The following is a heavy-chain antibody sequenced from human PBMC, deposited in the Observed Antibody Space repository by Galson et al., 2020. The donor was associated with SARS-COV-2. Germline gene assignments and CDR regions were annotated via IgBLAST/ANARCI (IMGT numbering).Heavy chain of an antibody. D-gene: IGHD3-22*01. V-gene: IGHV4-34*01. CDR3: ARDTYYYDRSGYGVNWFDP. J-gene: IGHJ5*02. CDR2: INHSGST. Sequence: SQASETLSLTCAVYGGSFSGYYWSWIRQPPGKGLEWIGEINHSGSTNYNPSLKSRVTISVDTSKNQFSLKLSSVTAADTAVYYCARDTYYYDRSGYGVNWFDPWGQGTLVSVSS. CDR1: GGSFSGYY.